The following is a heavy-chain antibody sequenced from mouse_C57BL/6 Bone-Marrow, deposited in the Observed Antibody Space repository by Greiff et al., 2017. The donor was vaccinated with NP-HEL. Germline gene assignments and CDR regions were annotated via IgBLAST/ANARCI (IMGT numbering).Heavy chain of an antibody. CDR3: ATLYGTPFAY. D-gene: IGHD2-1*01. CDR2: IYPRSGNT. CDR1: GYTFTSYG. Sequence: QVQLQQSGAELARPGASVKLSCKASGYTFTSYGISWVKQRTGQGLEWIGEIYPRSGNTYYNEKFKGKATLTADKSSSTAYMELRSLTSEDSAVYFCATLYGTPFAYGGQGTLVTVSA. V-gene: IGHV1-81*01. J-gene: IGHJ3*01.